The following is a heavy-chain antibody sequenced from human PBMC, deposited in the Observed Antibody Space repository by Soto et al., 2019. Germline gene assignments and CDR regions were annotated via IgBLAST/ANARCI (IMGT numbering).Heavy chain of an antibody. Sequence: EVQLAESGGGLVKPGGSLRLSCAASGFTFDRYSMNWVRQAPGKGLEWLSFISFSSSYIFDADSVKGRFTISRDNAKNTLYLQMNNLSAEDTAVYYCARTVYYDFWSGYGMDVWGQGTTVTVSS. CDR2: ISFSSSYI. V-gene: IGHV3-21*01. CDR1: GFTFDRYS. CDR3: ARTVYYDFWSGYGMDV. D-gene: IGHD3-3*01. J-gene: IGHJ6*02.